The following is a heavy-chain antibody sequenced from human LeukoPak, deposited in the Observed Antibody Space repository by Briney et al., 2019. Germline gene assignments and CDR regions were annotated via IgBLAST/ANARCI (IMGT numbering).Heavy chain of an antibody. D-gene: IGHD2-15*01. CDR3: ARDLYSSRRYCSGGSCYSTAGYYGMDV. Sequence: GGSLRLSCATSGFAFSTQGMHRVRQAPGKGLVWVSRINSGGSSTSYADSVKGRFTISRDNAKNTLYLQMNSLRAEDTAVYYCARDLYSSRRYCSGGSCYSTAGYYGMDVWGQGTTVTVSS. J-gene: IGHJ6*02. CDR2: INSGGSST. CDR1: GFAFSTQG. V-gene: IGHV3-74*01.